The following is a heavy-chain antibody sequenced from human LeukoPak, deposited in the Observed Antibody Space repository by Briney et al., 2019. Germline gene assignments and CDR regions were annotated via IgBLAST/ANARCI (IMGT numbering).Heavy chain of an antibody. V-gene: IGHV4-34*01. CDR2: VAHKGPTVYSPTLNR. J-gene: IGHJ4*02. Sequence: SETLSLTCAVYGAALSEYYWSWIRQSPGKGLEWIGEVAHKGPTVYSPTLNRKYNPSFKSRVTMSVDPSKNQFSLRLTSVTVADTATYYCVRQGTNSGYYLLDYWGQGHLVIVSS. CDR3: VRQGTNSGYYLLDY. D-gene: IGHD3-22*01. CDR1: GAALSEYY.